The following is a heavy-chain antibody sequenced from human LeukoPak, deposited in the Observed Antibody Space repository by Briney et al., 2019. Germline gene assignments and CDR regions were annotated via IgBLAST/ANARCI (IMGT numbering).Heavy chain of an antibody. Sequence: GGSLRLSCAASGFTFSSYWMSWVRQAPGKGLQSVAYISQDVSHKYYVDSVKGRFTISRDNAKNSLHLEMNSLRAEDTALYYCARVGYNGWNFENWGQGTLVTVSS. D-gene: IGHD5-12*01. CDR2: ISQDVSHK. J-gene: IGHJ4*02. CDR3: ARVGYNGWNFEN. CDR1: GFTFSSYW. V-gene: IGHV3-7*01.